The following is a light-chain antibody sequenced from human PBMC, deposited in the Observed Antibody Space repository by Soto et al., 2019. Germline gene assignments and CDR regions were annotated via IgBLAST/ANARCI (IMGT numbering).Light chain of an antibody. V-gene: IGLV2-14*01. Sequence: QSALTQPASVSGSPGQSITISCTGTSSDVGGYNYVSWYQQHPGKAPKLMIYDVDNRPSGVSNRFSGSKSGHTASLTISGLQADDEADYYCSSYTSSTAPVVFGGGTKLTVL. CDR2: DVD. CDR1: SSDVGGYNY. J-gene: IGLJ2*01. CDR3: SSYTSSTAPVV.